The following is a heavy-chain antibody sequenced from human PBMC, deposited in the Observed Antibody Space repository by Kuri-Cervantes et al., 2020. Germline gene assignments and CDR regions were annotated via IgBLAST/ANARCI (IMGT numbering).Heavy chain of an antibody. Sequence: GGPLRPSFQRPGSSFTSYAIGWVRQMPGKGLEWMGIIYPGDSDTRYSPSFQGQVTIPAAKSISTAYLQWSSLKPSDTAMYYCARHNMGYCNGGSCYGVWFDPWGQGTLVTVSS. J-gene: IGHJ5*02. V-gene: IGHV5-51*01. CDR3: ARHNMGYCNGGSCYGVWFDP. D-gene: IGHD2-15*01. CDR1: GSSFTSYA. CDR2: IYPGDSDT.